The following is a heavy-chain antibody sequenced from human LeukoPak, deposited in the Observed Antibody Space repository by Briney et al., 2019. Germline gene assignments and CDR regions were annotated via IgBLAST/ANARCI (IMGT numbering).Heavy chain of an antibody. V-gene: IGHV1-69*06. Sequence: GASVKVSCRASGGTFSSYAISWVRQAPGQGLEWMGGIIPIFGTANYAQKFQGRVTITADKSTSTAYMELSSLRSEDTAVYYCARDIGYSYGPDYFDYWGQGTLVTVSS. J-gene: IGHJ4*02. CDR3: ARDIGYSYGPDYFDY. CDR1: GGTFSSYA. CDR2: IIPIFGTA. D-gene: IGHD5-18*01.